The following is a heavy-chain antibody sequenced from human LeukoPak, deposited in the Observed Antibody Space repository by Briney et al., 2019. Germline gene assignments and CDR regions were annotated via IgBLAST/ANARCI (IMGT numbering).Heavy chain of an antibody. V-gene: IGHV1-18*01. J-gene: IGHJ6*02. CDR2: ISAYNGNT. CDR1: GYTFTSYG. Sequence: ASVKVSCKASGYTFTSYGISWVRQAPGQGLEWMGWISAYNGNTNYAQKLQGRVTMTTDTSTSTACMELRSLRSDDTAVYYCARDSPYDFWSGYYIGGYYYGMDVWGQGTTVTVSS. D-gene: IGHD3-3*01. CDR3: ARDSPYDFWSGYYIGGYYYGMDV.